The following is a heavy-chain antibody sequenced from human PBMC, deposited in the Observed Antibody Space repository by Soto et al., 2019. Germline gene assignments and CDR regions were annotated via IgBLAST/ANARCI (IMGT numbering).Heavy chain of an antibody. CDR2: ISSSGSTI. CDR3: ARDPRTARASAMDV. D-gene: IGHD6-6*01. J-gene: IGHJ6*02. CDR1: EVTFSSYD. V-gene: IGHV3-48*03. Sequence: GGSMRLSCAAAEVTFSSYDMNWVRQAPGKGLEWVSYISSSGSTIYYADSVKGRFTISRNNAKNSLYLQMNSLRAEDTAVYYCARDPRTARASAMDVWGQGNTVTVSS.